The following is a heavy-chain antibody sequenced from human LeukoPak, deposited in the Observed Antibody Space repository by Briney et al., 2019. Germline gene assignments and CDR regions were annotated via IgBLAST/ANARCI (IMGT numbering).Heavy chain of an antibody. V-gene: IGHV3-74*03. Sequence: GGSLRLSCAASGFTFSSCWMHWVRQAPGKGLVWVSRINGDGSSTTYADSVRGRFTISRDNAKNTLNLQMNSLRAEDTAVYHCARDLGQYYDTSDNWFDPWGQGTLVTVSS. D-gene: IGHD3-22*01. CDR1: GFTFSSCW. J-gene: IGHJ5*02. CDR3: ARDLGQYYDTSDNWFDP. CDR2: INGDGSST.